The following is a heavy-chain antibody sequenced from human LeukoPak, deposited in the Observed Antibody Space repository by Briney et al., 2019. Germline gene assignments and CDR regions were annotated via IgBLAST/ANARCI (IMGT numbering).Heavy chain of an antibody. CDR1: GYTFTSYG. CDR3: ARSDSYYYYMDV. CDR2: ISAYNGNT. Sequence: GASVKVSCKASGYTFTSYGIGWVRQAPGQGLEWMGWISAYNGNTNYAQKLQGRVTMTTDTSTSTAYMELRGLRSDDTAVYYCARSDSYYYYMDVWGKGTTVTISS. D-gene: IGHD2-21*02. J-gene: IGHJ6*03. V-gene: IGHV1-18*01.